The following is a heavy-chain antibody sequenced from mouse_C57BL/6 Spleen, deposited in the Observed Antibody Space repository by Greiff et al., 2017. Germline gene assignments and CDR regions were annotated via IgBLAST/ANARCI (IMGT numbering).Heavy chain of an antibody. CDR1: GYTFTSYW. V-gene: IGHV1-55*01. J-gene: IGHJ3*01. D-gene: IGHD2-14*01. Sequence: QVQLQQSGAELVKPGASVKMSCKASGYTFTSYWITWVKQRPGQGLAWIGDIYPGSGSTNYNEKFKSKDTLTVDTSSSTAYMQLSSLTSEDSAVYYCARRGYGAWFAYWGQGTLVTVSA. CDR3: ARRGYGAWFAY. CDR2: IYPGSGST.